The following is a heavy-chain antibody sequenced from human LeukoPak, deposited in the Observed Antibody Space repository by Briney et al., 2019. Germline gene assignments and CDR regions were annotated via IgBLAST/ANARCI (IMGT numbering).Heavy chain of an antibody. CDR1: GFTFSRFA. V-gene: IGHV3-23*01. J-gene: IGHJ6*02. CDR2: ITGSGSTT. Sequence: GGSLRLSCADSGFTFSRFAMSWVRQAPGKGLEWVSAITGSGSTTYYADSVKGRFTISRDNSKNTLYLQMSSLRAEDTAVYYCAKAQKVVVAATPYYYYGMDVWGQGTTVTVSS. CDR3: AKAQKVVVAATPYYYYGMDV. D-gene: IGHD2-15*01.